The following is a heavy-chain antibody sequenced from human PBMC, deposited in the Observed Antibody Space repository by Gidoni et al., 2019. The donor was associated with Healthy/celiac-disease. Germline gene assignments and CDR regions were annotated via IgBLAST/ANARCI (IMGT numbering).Heavy chain of an antibody. Sequence: QVQLVESGGGVVQPGRSLRLSCAASGFTFSSYGMHWVRQAPGKGLEWVAVIWYDGSNKYYADSVKGRFTISRDNSKNTLYLQMNSLRAEDTAVYYCARVRGVATTRGYFDYWGQGTLVTVSS. V-gene: IGHV3-33*01. D-gene: IGHD5-12*01. CDR3: ARVRGVATTRGYFDY. CDR1: GFTFSSYG. J-gene: IGHJ4*02. CDR2: IWYDGSNK.